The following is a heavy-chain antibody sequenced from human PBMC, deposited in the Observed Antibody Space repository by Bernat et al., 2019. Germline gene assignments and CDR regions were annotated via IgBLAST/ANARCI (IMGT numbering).Heavy chain of an antibody. D-gene: IGHD2-21*01. V-gene: IGHV3-15*01. Sequence: EVQLVESGGGLVQPGGSLKLSCAASGFTFSGSAMHWVRQASGKGLEWLGRIKSETDGGTIDYAVPVKGRFTISRDDSRDTLYLQMNSLKTEDTAVYYCGCGRTRDYWGQGTLVTVSS. CDR2: IKSETDGGTI. CDR3: GCGRTRDY. J-gene: IGHJ4*02. CDR1: GFTFSGSA.